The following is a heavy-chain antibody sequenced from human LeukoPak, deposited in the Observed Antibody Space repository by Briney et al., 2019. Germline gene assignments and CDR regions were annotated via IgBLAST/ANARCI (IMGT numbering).Heavy chain of an antibody. CDR3: AKDYLGSWTTDY. CDR2: IQYDDSHK. Sequence: PGGSLRLSCAASGFTFGSYGMHWVRQAPGKGLEWVAVIQYDDSHKSYADSVRGRFTISRDNYRNTLYLQMNSLRAEDTAVYYCAKDYLGSWTTDYWGQGTLVTVSS. J-gene: IGHJ4*02. D-gene: IGHD6-13*01. CDR1: GFTFGSYG. V-gene: IGHV3-30*02.